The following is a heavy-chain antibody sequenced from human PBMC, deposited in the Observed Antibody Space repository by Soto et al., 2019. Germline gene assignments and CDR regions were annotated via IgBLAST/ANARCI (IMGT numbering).Heavy chain of an antibody. D-gene: IGHD2-2*01. J-gene: IGHJ4*02. CDR1: GFTLSSYS. CDR3: AREGTYCSGTTCYAKNDLDY. V-gene: IGHV3-21*01. CDR2: ISSTSSYI. Sequence: GGSLRLSCAASGFTLSSYSMNWVRQAPGKGLEWVSSISSTSSYIYYADSVKGRFTISRDNAKNSLYLQMNSLRAEDTAVYYCAREGTYCSGTTCYAKNDLDYWGQGTLVTVSS.